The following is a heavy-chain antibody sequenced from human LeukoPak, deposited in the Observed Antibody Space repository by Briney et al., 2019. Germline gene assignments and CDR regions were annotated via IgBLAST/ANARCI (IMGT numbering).Heavy chain of an antibody. J-gene: IGHJ4*02. Sequence: SETLSLTCTVSGGSISSSSYYWGWIRQPPGKGLEWIGSIYYSGSTYYNPSLKSRVTISVDTSKNQFSLKLSSVTAADTAVYYCARSYDSSGYYNGEFDYWGQGTLVTVSS. CDR2: IYYSGST. CDR1: GGSISSSSYY. CDR3: ARSYDSSGYYNGEFDY. V-gene: IGHV4-39*07. D-gene: IGHD3-22*01.